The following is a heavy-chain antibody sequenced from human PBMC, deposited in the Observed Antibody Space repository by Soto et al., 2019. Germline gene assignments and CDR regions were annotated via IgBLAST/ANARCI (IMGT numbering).Heavy chain of an antibody. CDR2: IDPSDSYA. V-gene: IGHV5-10-1*03. CDR1: GYSFSSYW. D-gene: IGHD5-18*01. CDR3: GRVRVDKAEGWFDP. Sequence: EVQLVQSGAEVKKPGESLRISCKGSGYSFSSYWISWVRQMPGKGLEWMGRIDPSDSYANYSPSFQGHVTFSADKSISTAYLQWSSLKASDPALYYCGRVRVDKAEGWFDPWGQGTLVTVSS. J-gene: IGHJ5*02.